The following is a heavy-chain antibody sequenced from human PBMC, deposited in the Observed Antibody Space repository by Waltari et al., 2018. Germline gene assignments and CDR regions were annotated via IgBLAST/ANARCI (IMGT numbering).Heavy chain of an antibody. V-gene: IGHV3-9*01. CDR1: GFTFDDYA. Sequence: EVQLVESGGGLVQPGRSLRLSCAASGFTFDDYAMHWVRQAPGKGLEWVSGISWNSGSIGYADSVKGRFTISRDNAKNSLYLQMNSLRAEDTALYYCAKDWDYYDSSGYAYWGQGTLVTVSS. D-gene: IGHD3-22*01. CDR3: AKDWDYYDSSGYAY. J-gene: IGHJ4*02. CDR2: ISWNSGSI.